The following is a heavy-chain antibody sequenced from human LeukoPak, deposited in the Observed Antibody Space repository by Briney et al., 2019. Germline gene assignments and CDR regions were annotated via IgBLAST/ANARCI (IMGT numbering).Heavy chain of an antibody. CDR2: ISYDGSNK. J-gene: IGHJ4*02. Sequence: GGSLRLSCAASGFTFSSYAMHWVRQAPGKGLEWVAVISYDGSNKYYADSVKGRFTISRDNSKNTLYLQMNSLRAEDTAVYYCARDYCSGGSCYFFDYWGQRTLVTVSS. CDR3: ARDYCSGGSCYFFDY. D-gene: IGHD2-15*01. V-gene: IGHV3-30*04. CDR1: GFTFSSYA.